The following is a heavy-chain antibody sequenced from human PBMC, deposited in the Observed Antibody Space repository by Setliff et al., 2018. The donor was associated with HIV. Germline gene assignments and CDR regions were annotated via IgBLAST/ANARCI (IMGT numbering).Heavy chain of an antibody. CDR1: GGTFNSYA. V-gene: IGHV1-69*13. Sequence: SVKVSCKASGGTFNSYAFTWVRQAPGQGLEWMGDFLAVLRKPTYAQKFQGRLTIIADESTSTAYMELSDLRSEDTAVYYCASPRSAGTYQGAFYYFLDVGGRGTTVTVS. J-gene: IGHJ6*03. D-gene: IGHD2-15*01. CDR2: FLAVLRKP. CDR3: ASPRSAGTYQGAFYYFLDV.